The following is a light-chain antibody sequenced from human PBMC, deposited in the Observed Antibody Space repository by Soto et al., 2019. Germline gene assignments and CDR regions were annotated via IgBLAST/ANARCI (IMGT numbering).Light chain of an antibody. CDR2: DAS. V-gene: IGKV3-11*01. J-gene: IGKJ2*01. Sequence: EIVLTQSPATLSLSLGERATLSCRASQSIGIYLAWYQQKPGQAPRLLIYDASNRATGIPARFRGSGSGTDFNLTISSLEPEDFAVYYCQLRTSWPPYTFGQGTKLEIK. CDR3: QLRTSWPPYT. CDR1: QSIGIY.